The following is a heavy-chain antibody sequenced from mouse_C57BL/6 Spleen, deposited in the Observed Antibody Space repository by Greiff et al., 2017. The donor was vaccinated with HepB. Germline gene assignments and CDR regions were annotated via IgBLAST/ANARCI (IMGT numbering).Heavy chain of an antibody. Sequence: EVQLQQSGPELVKPGASVKISCKASGYTFTDYYMNWVKQSHGKSLEWIGDINPNNGGTSYNQKFKGKATLTVDKSSSTAYMELRSLTSEDSAVYYCARYSTKVIFDVWGTGTTVTVSS. J-gene: IGHJ1*03. V-gene: IGHV1-26*01. CDR1: GYTFTDYY. CDR2: INPNNGGT. CDR3: ARYSTKVIFDV. D-gene: IGHD2-1*01.